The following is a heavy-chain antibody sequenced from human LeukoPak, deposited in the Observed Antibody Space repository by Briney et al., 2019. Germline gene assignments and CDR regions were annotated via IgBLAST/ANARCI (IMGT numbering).Heavy chain of an antibody. CDR1: GFTFSSYS. Sequence: PGGSLRLSCAASGFTFSSYSMNWVRQAPGKGLEWVSSISSSSTYIYYADSVKGRFTISRDNAKNSLYLQMNSLRADDTAVYYCARVAEAAAFDYXGQGXLVTV. V-gene: IGHV3-21*01. D-gene: IGHD6-13*01. CDR2: ISSSSTYI. J-gene: IGHJ4*02. CDR3: ARVAEAAAFDY.